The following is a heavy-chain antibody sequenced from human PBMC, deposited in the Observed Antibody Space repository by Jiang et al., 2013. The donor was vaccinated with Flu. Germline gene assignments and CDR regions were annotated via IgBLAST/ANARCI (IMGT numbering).Heavy chain of an antibody. D-gene: IGHD2-21*01. V-gene: IGHV4-38-2*02. J-gene: IGHJ4*02. Sequence: KPSETLSLTCAVSGYSISSGYFWGWIRQPPGKGLEWIGTIHHSGTTYYNPSLKSRVTLSVDTSKNEISLNVRSVTAADTAVYYCARDRAYGVTDYWGQGTLVAVSS. CDR1: GYSISSGYF. CDR2: IHHSGTT. CDR3: ARDRAYGVTDY.